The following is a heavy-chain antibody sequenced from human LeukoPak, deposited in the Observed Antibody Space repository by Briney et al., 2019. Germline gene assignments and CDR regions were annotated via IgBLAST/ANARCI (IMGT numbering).Heavy chain of an antibody. V-gene: IGHV5-51*01. CDR3: ARLGILTGYLFDY. J-gene: IGHJ4*02. D-gene: IGHD3-9*01. CDR2: IYPGDSDT. Sequence: GESLQISCKGSGYSFTSYWIGWVRQLPGKGLEWMGIIYPGDSDTRYSPSFQGQVTISADKSISTAYLQWSSLKASDTAMYYCARLGILTGYLFDYWGQGTLVTVSS. CDR1: GYSFTSYW.